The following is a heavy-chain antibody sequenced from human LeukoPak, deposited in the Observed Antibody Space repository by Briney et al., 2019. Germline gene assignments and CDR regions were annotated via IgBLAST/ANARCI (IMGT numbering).Heavy chain of an antibody. Sequence: GASVKVSCKASGGTFSSYAISWVRQAPGQGLEWMGGIIPIFGTANYAQKFQGRVTITADESTSTAYMELSSLRSEDTAVYYCARDPARKYYYDSTTHYFDYWGQGTLVTVSS. CDR1: GGTFSSYA. CDR2: IIPIFGTA. CDR3: ARDPARKYYYDSTTHYFDY. V-gene: IGHV1-69*13. J-gene: IGHJ4*02. D-gene: IGHD3-22*01.